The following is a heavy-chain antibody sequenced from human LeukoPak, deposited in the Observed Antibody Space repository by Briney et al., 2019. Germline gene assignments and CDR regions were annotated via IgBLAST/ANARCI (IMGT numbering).Heavy chain of an antibody. CDR2: INGDGTST. V-gene: IGHV3-74*01. Sequence: PGGSLRLSCAASGFTFSSYWMHWVRQAPGKGLVWVSHINGDGTSTSHADSVRGRFTVSRDNAKNTLYLQMNSLRAEDTAVYYCARGGHYYYDHCDYWGQGTLVTVSS. J-gene: IGHJ4*02. CDR1: GFTFSSYW. CDR3: ARGGHYYYDHCDY. D-gene: IGHD3-22*01.